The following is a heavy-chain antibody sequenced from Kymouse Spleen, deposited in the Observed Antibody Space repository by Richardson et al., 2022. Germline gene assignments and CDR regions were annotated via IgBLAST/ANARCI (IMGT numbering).Heavy chain of an antibody. D-gene: IGHD3-10*01. J-gene: IGHJ4*02. V-gene: IGHV3-33*01. CDR3: AREYGSGSYLDY. CDR2: IWYDGSNK. CDR1: GFTFSSYG. Sequence: QVQLVESGGGVVQPGRSLRLSCAASGFTFSSYGMHWVRQAPGKGLEWVAVIWYDGSNKYYADSVKGRFTISRDNSKNTLYLQMNSLRAEDTAVYYCAREYGSGSYLDYWGQGTLVTVSS.